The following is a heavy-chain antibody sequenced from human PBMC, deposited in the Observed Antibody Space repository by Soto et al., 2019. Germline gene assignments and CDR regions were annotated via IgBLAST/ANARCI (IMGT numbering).Heavy chain of an antibody. CDR1: GGSINTGGYF. CDR2: FYSTGST. J-gene: IGHJ4*02. Sequence: SETLSLTCTVSGGSINTGGYFWSWIRQHPGKGLEWIGYFYSTGSTYYNPSLESRVTIAVDTSKNQLSLSLSSVTAADTAVYYCARAKIIRGVMDQFDYWGQGTLVTVS. D-gene: IGHD3-10*01. V-gene: IGHV4-31*03. CDR3: ARAKIIRGVMDQFDY.